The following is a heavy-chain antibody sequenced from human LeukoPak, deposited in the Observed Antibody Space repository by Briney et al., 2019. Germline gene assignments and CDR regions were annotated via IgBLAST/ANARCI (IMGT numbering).Heavy chain of an antibody. J-gene: IGHJ3*02. CDR1: GFTFSDYY. D-gene: IGHD2-2*01. Sequence: GGSLRLSCAASGFTFSDYYMSWIRQAPGKGLEWVSYISSSGSTIYYADSVKGRFTISRDNAKNSLYLQMNSLRAEDTAVYYCARAWGRHIVVVPVALDAFDIWGQGTMVTVSS. CDR2: ISSSGSTI. V-gene: IGHV3-11*04. CDR3: ARAWGRHIVVVPVALDAFDI.